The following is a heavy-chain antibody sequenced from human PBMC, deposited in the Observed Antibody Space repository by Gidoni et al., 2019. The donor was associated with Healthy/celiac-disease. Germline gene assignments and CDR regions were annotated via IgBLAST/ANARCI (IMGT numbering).Heavy chain of an antibody. CDR3: ARYTTVGYGMDV. CDR1: GSTFSSYG. V-gene: IGHV3-33*01. D-gene: IGHD4-17*01. CDR2: IWYDGSNK. Sequence: QVQLVESGGGVGQPGRSLRRACAASGSTFSSYGMHGVRQAPGKGLGGVAVIWYDGSNKSYSDSVKGRFTISRDNSKNTLFLQMNSLRAEDTAVYYCARYTTVGYGMDVWGQGTTVTVSS. J-gene: IGHJ6*02.